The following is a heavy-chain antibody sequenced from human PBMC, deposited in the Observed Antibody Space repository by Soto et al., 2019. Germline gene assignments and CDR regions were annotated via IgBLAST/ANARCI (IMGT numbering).Heavy chain of an antibody. Sequence: ASVKVSCKASGYTFTSYDINWVRQATGQGLEWMGWMNPNSGNTNYAQKFQGRVTITRDKSTSTAYMELSSLRSEDTAVYYCARDRREYCSGGSCYHAFDYWGQGTLVTVSS. CDR1: GYTFTSYD. D-gene: IGHD2-15*01. CDR2: MNPNSGNT. CDR3: ARDRREYCSGGSCYHAFDY. J-gene: IGHJ4*02. V-gene: IGHV1-8*01.